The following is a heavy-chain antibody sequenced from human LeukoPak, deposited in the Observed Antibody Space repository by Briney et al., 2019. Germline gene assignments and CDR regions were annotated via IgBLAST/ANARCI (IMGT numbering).Heavy chain of an antibody. Sequence: ASVKVSCKASGYTFTSYDINWERQATGQGVEWMGWMKPNRGNTGNAQKFQGRVTLTRNTSISTAYMELSSLRSEDTAVYCCARGVRGYCSSTSCYYFYWGQGTLVTVSS. CDR2: MKPNRGNT. CDR3: ARGVRGYCSSTSCYYFY. CDR1: GYTFTSYD. V-gene: IGHV1-8*01. J-gene: IGHJ4*02. D-gene: IGHD2-2*01.